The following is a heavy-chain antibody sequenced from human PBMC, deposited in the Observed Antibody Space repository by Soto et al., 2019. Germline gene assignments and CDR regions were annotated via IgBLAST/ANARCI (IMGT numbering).Heavy chain of an antibody. V-gene: IGHV4-59*12. J-gene: IGHJ4*02. CDR1: GGSIISYY. D-gene: IGHD6-19*01. CDR3: ARGPEGAVAGTAELFYYFDY. Sequence: SETLSLTCTVSGGSIISYYWSWIRQPPGKGLEWIGYIYDSGSTSYNPSLKSRVTISVDTSKNQFSLKLSSVTAADTAVYYCARGPEGAVAGTAELFYYFDYWGQGTLVTVSS. CDR2: IYDSGST.